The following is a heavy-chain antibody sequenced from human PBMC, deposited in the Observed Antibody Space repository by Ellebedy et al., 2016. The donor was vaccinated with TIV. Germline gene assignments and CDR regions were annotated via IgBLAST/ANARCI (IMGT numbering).Heavy chain of an antibody. CDR1: GYTFTNYY. Sequence: AASVKVSCKASGYTFTNYYMHWVRQAPGQGLEWMGWINPNSGGTNYAQKFQGWVTMTRDTSISTAYMELSRLRSDDTAVYYCARDGGSYYFDYWGQGTLVTVSS. CDR2: INPNSGGT. J-gene: IGHJ4*02. CDR3: ARDGGSYYFDY. D-gene: IGHD1-26*01. V-gene: IGHV1-2*04.